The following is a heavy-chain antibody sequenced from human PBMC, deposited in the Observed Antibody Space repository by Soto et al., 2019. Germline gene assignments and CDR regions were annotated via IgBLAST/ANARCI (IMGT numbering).Heavy chain of an antibody. CDR2: INRDGSER. Sequence: PGGSLRLSCEAYGFTFSSYWMGWVRQAPGKGREWVANINRDGSERYYVDSVKGRFTISRDNAKNSVYLQMNSLRAEDSAVYYCARDPIRGDCYVFDAWGQGTLVTVSS. V-gene: IGHV3-7*01. CDR1: GFTFSSYW. CDR3: ARDPIRGDCYVFDA. D-gene: IGHD2-21*02. J-gene: IGHJ5*02.